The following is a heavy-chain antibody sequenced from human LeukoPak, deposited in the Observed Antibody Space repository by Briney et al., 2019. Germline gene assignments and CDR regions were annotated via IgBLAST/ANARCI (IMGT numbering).Heavy chain of an antibody. Sequence: ASVKVSCKASGYTFTSYAMHWVRQAPGQRLEWMGWINAGNGNTKYSQRFQGRVTITRDTSASTAYMELSSLRSEDTAVYYCAREAGSNGMDVWGQGTTVTVSS. J-gene: IGHJ6*02. CDR3: AREAGSNGMDV. D-gene: IGHD3-10*01. V-gene: IGHV1-3*01. CDR2: INAGNGNT. CDR1: GYTFTSYA.